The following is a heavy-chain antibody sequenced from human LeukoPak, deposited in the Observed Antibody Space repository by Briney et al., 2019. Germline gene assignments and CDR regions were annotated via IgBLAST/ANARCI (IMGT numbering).Heavy chain of an antibody. V-gene: IGHV3-23*01. D-gene: IGHD3-22*01. CDR1: GFTFSSYA. Sequence: GGSLRLSCAASGFTFSSYAMTWVRQAPGKGLEWVSAIGSGGSAYYAASVKGRFTISRDNSKNTLYLHINSLRAEHTAVYYCARDRGGLTMIVPSDYWGQGTLVTVSS. CDR3: ARDRGGLTMIVPSDY. CDR2: IGSGGSA. J-gene: IGHJ4*02.